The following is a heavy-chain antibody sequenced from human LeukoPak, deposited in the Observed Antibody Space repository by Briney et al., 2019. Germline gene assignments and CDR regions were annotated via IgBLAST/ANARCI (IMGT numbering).Heavy chain of an antibody. V-gene: IGHV3-53*01. D-gene: IGHD3-10*01. CDR2: IYSGGNT. J-gene: IGHJ4*02. CDR1: GFTVSSNY. Sequence: PGGSLRLSCAASGFTVSSNYMNWVRQAPGKGLEWVSVIYSGGNTYYADSVKGRFTISRDNLKNTLYLQMNSLRAEDTALYYCARDSGSGSGNFDYWGQGTLVTVSS. CDR3: ARDSGSGSGNFDY.